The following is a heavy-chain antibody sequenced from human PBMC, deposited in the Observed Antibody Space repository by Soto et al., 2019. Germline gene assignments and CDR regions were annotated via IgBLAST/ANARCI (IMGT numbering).Heavy chain of an antibody. J-gene: IGHJ6*02. CDR2: IYYSGST. Sequence: QVQLQESGQGLVKPSQTLSLTCTVSGGSISSGGYYWSWIRQHPGKGLEWIGYIYYSGSTYYNPSLKSRVTISVDTPNNQFSLKLSSVTAADTAVYYCAREWGDYGDYPTVWGQGTTVTVSS. CDR3: AREWGDYGDYPTV. D-gene: IGHD4-17*01. CDR1: GGSISSGGYY. V-gene: IGHV4-31*03.